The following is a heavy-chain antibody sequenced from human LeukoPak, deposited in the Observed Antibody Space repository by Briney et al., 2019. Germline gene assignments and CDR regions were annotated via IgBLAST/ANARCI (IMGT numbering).Heavy chain of an antibody. J-gene: IGHJ4*01. CDR1: GFTIGKND. CDR3: ARGSMPGTGLPFDY. D-gene: IGHD3-9*01. V-gene: IGHV3-53*05. CDR2: VYTGGST. Sequence: GGSLRLSCATSGFTIGKNDMSWVRQAPGKGLEWVSIVYTGGSTFHADSVKGRFTMSRDQSKNTVGLQMNSLRSEDTALYYCARGSMPGTGLPFDYWGPGTQVSASS.